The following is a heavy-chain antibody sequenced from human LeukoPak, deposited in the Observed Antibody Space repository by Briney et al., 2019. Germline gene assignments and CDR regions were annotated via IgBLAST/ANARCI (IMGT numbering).Heavy chain of an antibody. D-gene: IGHD6-25*01. CDR2: ISWNSVSI. CDR1: GFTFDDYA. Sequence: GRSLRLSCAASGFTFDDYAMHWVRQAPGKGLEWVSGISWNSVSIGYADSVKGRFTISRDNAKNSLYPQMNSLRAEDTALYYCAKDIAAYYGMDVWGQGTTVTVSS. V-gene: IGHV3-9*01. J-gene: IGHJ6*02. CDR3: AKDIAAYYGMDV.